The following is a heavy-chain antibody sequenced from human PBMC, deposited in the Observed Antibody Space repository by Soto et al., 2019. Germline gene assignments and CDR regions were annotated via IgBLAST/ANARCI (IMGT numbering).Heavy chain of an antibody. V-gene: IGHV1-8*01. Sequence: QVQLVQSGAEVKKPGASVKVSCKASGYTFTSYDTNWVRQAPGQGLEWMGWMNPNSGNTGYAQKFQGRVTMTRNTSLISAYMELISRRSEDTAVYYCARGRTYDDFCSGYYSYWGQGTMVAVSS. CDR1: GYTFTSYD. D-gene: IGHD3-3*01. CDR2: MNPNSGNT. J-gene: IGHJ4*02. CDR3: ARGRTYDDFCSGYYSY.